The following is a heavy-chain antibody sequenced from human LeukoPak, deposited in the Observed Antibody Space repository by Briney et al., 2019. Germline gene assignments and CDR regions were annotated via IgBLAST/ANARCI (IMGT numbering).Heavy chain of an antibody. V-gene: IGHV4-59*01. Sequence: PSETLSLTCTVSGGSISSYYWSWIRQPPGKGLEWIGYIYYSGSTNYYPSLKSRVTISVDTSKNQFSLKLSSVTAADTAVYYCARVDIVGATSSYFDYWGQGTLVTVSS. J-gene: IGHJ4*02. CDR2: IYYSGST. CDR3: ARVDIVGATSSYFDY. D-gene: IGHD1-26*01. CDR1: GGSISSYY.